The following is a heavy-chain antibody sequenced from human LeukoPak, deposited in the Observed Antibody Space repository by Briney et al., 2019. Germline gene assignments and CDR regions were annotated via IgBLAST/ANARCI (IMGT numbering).Heavy chain of an antibody. CDR2: ISGSGGST. Sequence: PWGVLRLSCAASGFTFSSYAMSWVRQAPGKGLEWVSAISGSGGSTYYADSVKGRFTISRDNSKDTLYLQMNSLRAEDTAVYYCARTYCIGSSCPGVFEYWGQGTLVTVSS. CDR1: GFTFSSYA. V-gene: IGHV3-23*01. J-gene: IGHJ4*02. D-gene: IGHD2-15*01. CDR3: ARTYCIGSSCPGVFEY.